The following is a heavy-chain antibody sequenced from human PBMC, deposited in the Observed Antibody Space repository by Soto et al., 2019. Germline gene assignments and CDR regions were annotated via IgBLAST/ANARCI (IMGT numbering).Heavy chain of an antibody. D-gene: IGHD3-10*01. CDR3: ARDREVRVAPLGY. CDR1: GFTFSDYG. CDR2: VWYDGNNK. V-gene: IGHV3-33*01. J-gene: IGHJ4*02. Sequence: QVQLVESGGGVVQPGRSLRLSCAASGFTFSDYGMHWVRQAPGKGLEWVAVVWYDGNNKYYADSVKGRFTISRDNSRNTVYLQMNSLRVEDTAMYYCARDREVRVAPLGYWGQGSLVTVSS.